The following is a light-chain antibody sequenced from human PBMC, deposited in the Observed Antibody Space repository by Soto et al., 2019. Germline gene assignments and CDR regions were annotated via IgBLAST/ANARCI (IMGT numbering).Light chain of an antibody. CDR2: KAS. Sequence: DIQMTQSPSTLSASVGDRVTITCRASQSISSWLAWYQQKPGKAPKLLIYKASSLKSGVPSRFSGSGSGTDFTLISSILQPDDFASYYFQQYNSLRTFGQGTKVEIK. J-gene: IGKJ1*01. CDR1: QSISSW. CDR3: QQYNSLRT. V-gene: IGKV1-5*03.